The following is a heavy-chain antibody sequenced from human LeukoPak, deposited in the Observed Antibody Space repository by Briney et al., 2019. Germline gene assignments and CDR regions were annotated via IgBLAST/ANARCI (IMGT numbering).Heavy chain of an antibody. CDR1: GGTFTSYD. CDR2: MNPNSGNT. CDR3: ARALVVAATPGYWFDP. V-gene: IGHV1-8*01. Sequence: ASVKVSCKAFGGTFTSYDINWVRQATGQGLEWMGWMNPNSGNTGYAQKFQGRVTMTRNTSISTAYMELSSLRSEDTAVYYCARALVVAATPGYWFDPWGQGTLVTVSS. D-gene: IGHD2-15*01. J-gene: IGHJ5*02.